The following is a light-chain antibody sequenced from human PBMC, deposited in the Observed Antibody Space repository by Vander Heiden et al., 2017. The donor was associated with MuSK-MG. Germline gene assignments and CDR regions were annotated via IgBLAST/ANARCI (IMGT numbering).Light chain of an antibody. CDR1: PSVSSY. V-gene: IGKV3-11*01. CDR2: DAS. CDR3: QQRSNWPPGT. Sequence: IVLTQSPATLSLSPGERATLSCRASPSVSSYLAWYQQTPGQAPRLLIYDASNRATGIPARFSGSGSGTDFTLTISSLEPEDFAVYYCQQRSNWPPGTFGGGTKVEIK. J-gene: IGKJ4*01.